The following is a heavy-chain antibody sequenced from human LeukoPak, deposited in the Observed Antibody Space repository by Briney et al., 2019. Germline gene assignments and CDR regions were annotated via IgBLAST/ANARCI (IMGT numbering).Heavy chain of an antibody. J-gene: IGHJ4*02. V-gene: IGHV3-7*03. CDR1: GFTFNSFW. Sequence: PGGSLRLSCAASGFTFNSFWISWVRQAPGKGLEWVASINQDASERYYVDSVKGRFTISRDNSKNTLYLQMNSLRAEDTAVYYCAKEPKNWGQGTLVTVSS. CDR3: AKEPKN. CDR2: INQDASER.